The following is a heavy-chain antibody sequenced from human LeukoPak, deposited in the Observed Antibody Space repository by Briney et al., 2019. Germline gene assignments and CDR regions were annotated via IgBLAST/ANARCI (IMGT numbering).Heavy chain of an antibody. V-gene: IGHV3-66*01. D-gene: IGHD6-19*01. CDR1: GFTVSSNY. CDR2: IYSGGET. CDR3: ARDRPPQGIAVAA. Sequence: GGSLRLSCAASGFTVSSNYMSWVRQAPGKGLEWVSIIYSGGETYYADSVKGRFTISRDNSKNTLYLQMNSLRAEDTAVYYCARDRPPQGIAVAAWGQGTLVTVSS. J-gene: IGHJ5*02.